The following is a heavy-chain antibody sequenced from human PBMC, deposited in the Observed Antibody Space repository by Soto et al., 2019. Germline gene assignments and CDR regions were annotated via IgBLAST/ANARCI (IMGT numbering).Heavy chain of an antibody. Sequence: QLQLQESGTGLVKSSETLSLTCSVSGASVSSSHYWGWIRQPPGKGLEWIGSVSYSGSPYYSPSFKSRITISVDTSNNQFSLRVRSVTATDTAVYFCARHYNTGAFFDYWGQGKLVTVSS. J-gene: IGHJ4*02. CDR2: VSYSGSP. V-gene: IGHV4-39*01. CDR3: ARHYNTGAFFDY. CDR1: GASVSSSHY. D-gene: IGHD1-20*01.